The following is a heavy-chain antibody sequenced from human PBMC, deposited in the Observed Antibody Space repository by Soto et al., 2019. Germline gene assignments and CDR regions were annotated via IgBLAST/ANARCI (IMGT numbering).Heavy chain of an antibody. Sequence: SQTLSLTCAISGDSVSSNSAAWNWTRQSPSRGLEWLGRTYYRSKWYNDYAVSVKSRITINPDTSKNQFSLQLNSVTPEDTAVYYCARDLSDIVVVQAALNWFDPWGQGTLVTVSS. CDR1: GDSVSSNSAA. V-gene: IGHV6-1*01. CDR3: ARDLSDIVVVQAALNWFDP. J-gene: IGHJ5*02. D-gene: IGHD2-2*01. CDR2: TYYRSKWYN.